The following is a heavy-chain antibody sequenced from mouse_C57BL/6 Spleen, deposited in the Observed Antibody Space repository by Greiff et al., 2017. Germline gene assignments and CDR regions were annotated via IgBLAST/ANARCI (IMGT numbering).Heavy chain of an antibody. CDR2: ISDGGSYT. D-gene: IGHD2-12*01. J-gene: IGHJ2*01. V-gene: IGHV5-4*03. CDR1: GFTFSSYA. Sequence: EVKLVESGGGLVKPGGSLKLSCAASGFTFSSYAMPWVRQTPEKRLEWVATISDGGSYTYYPDNVKGRFTISRDNAKNNLYLQMSHLKSEDTAMYYCARVRGAYVDQYFDYWGQGTTLTVSS. CDR3: ARVRGAYVDQYFDY.